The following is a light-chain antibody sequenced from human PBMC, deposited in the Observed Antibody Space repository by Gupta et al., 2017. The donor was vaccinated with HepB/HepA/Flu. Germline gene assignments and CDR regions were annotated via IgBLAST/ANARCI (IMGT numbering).Light chain of an antibody. Sequence: SSELTQDPAVSVALGQTVRITCQGDGLRSYYASWYQQKPGQAPVLVFYGQNTRPAGIPGPFSASRSGITASLTITGAQAEDAADYYCISQDRSDKWVFGGGTKVTVL. CDR3: ISQDRSDKWV. J-gene: IGLJ3*02. CDR1: GLRSYY. V-gene: IGLV3-19*01. CDR2: GQN.